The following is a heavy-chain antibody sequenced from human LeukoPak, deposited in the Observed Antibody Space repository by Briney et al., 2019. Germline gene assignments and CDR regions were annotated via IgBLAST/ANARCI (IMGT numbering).Heavy chain of an antibody. CDR1: GGSFSGYY. D-gene: IGHD3-22*01. CDR2: INHSGST. V-gene: IGHV4-34*01. J-gene: IGHJ4*02. CDR3: ARPGRLSSGYYYDY. Sequence: SETLSLTCAVYGGSFSGYYWSWIRQPPGKGLEWIGEINHSGSTNYNPSLKSRVTISVDTSKNQFSLKLSSVTAADTAVYYCARPGRLSSGYYYDYWGQETLVTVSS.